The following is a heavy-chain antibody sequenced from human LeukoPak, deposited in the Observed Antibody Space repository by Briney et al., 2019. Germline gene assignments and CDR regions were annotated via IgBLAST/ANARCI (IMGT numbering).Heavy chain of an antibody. CDR3: ARGAGTSWFDY. D-gene: IGHD2-2*01. J-gene: IGHJ4*02. CDR2: MNPYSGVT. CDR1: GYTFTVNY. Sequence: ASVKVSCKPSGYTFTVNYLHWVRQAPGQGLEWVGWMNPYSGVTFYAQNFQGRVTMTRDTSVTTAYMELSSLTSDDTAVYYCARGAGTSWFDYWGQGSLVTVSS. V-gene: IGHV1-2*02.